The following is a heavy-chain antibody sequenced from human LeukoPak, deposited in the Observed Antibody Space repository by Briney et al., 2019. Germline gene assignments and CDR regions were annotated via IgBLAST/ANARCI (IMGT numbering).Heavy chain of an antibody. CDR2: ISSSGSTI. Sequence: GGSLRLSCAASGFTFSSYEMNWVRQAPGKGLEWVSYISSSGSTIYYAGSVKGRFTISRDNAKNSLYLQMKSLRVEDTAVYYCAREKPELDYWGQGTLVTVSS. J-gene: IGHJ4*02. V-gene: IGHV3-48*03. CDR1: GFTFSSYE. CDR3: AREKPELDY.